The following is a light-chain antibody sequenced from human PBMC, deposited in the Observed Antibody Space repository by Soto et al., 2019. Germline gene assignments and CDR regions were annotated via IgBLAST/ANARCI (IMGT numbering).Light chain of an antibody. CDR2: GAS. CDR1: QSVTSNY. Sequence: EIVLTQAPGTLSLSPAERATLSCRASQSVTSNYLAWYQQKPGQAPRLLIYGASTRATGIPDRFSGGGSGTEFTLTISRLEPEDFALYYCQQYGNSPRTFGQGTKVESK. CDR3: QQYGNSPRT. J-gene: IGKJ1*01. V-gene: IGKV3-20*01.